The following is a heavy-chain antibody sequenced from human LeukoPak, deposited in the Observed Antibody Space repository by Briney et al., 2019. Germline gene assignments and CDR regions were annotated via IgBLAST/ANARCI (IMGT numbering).Heavy chain of an antibody. Sequence: GGSLRLSCAASGFTFSSYAMHWVRQAPGKGLEYVLAISSNGGSTYYANSVKGRFTISRDNSKNTLYLQMGSLRAEDMAVYYCARGLLGYCSGGSCNDAFDIWGQGTMVTVSS. J-gene: IGHJ3*02. CDR2: ISSNGGST. D-gene: IGHD2-15*01. CDR1: GFTFSSYA. CDR3: ARGLLGYCSGGSCNDAFDI. V-gene: IGHV3-64*01.